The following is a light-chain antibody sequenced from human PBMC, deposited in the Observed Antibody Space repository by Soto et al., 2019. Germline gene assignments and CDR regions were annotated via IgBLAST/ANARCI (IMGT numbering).Light chain of an antibody. CDR1: QDVSTN. CDR3: QHYNNWPPYS. CDR2: GAS. V-gene: IGKV3-15*01. J-gene: IGKJ2*03. Sequence: ETVMTQSPDTLSVSPGESATLSCRASQDVSTNLAWFQQKPGQTPRLVLYGASKRATGIPARFSGSGSGRHFTLTISSLQSEDFGVYYCQHYNNWPPYSLGQGTKVEIK.